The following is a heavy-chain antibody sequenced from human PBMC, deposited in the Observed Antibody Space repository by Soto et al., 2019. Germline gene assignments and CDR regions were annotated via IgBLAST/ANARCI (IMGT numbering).Heavy chain of an antibody. J-gene: IGHJ5*02. V-gene: IGHV4-59*08. CDR2: IYYSGST. CDR1: GGSISSYY. CDR3: ARHISSWYVDWFDP. D-gene: IGHD6-13*01. Sequence: PSETLSLTCTVSGGSISSYYWSWIRQPPGKGLEWIGYIYYSGSTKYNPSLKSRVTISVDTSKNQFSLKLSSVTAADTSVYYCARHISSWYVDWFDPWGQGTLVTVSS.